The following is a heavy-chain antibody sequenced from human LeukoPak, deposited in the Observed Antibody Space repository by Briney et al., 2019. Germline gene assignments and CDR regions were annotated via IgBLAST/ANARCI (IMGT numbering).Heavy chain of an antibody. D-gene: IGHD1-1*01. CDR3: ARDDQQSWNVLNY. Sequence: SVKVSCKASGGTFSSYAISWVRQAPGQGLEWMGGIIPIFGTANYAQKFQGRVTITTDESTSTAYMELSSPRSEDTAVYYCARDDQQSWNVLNYWGQGTLVTVSS. V-gene: IGHV1-69*05. CDR2: IIPIFGTA. J-gene: IGHJ4*02. CDR1: GGTFSSYA.